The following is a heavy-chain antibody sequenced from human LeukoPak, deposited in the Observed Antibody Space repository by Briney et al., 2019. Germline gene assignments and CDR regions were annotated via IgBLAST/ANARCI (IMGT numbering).Heavy chain of an antibody. V-gene: IGHV4-59*01. D-gene: IGHD3-22*01. J-gene: IGHJ4*02. Sequence: SETLSLTCTVSGGSFSSYYWGWIRQPPGKGLVWIGYIYYSGSTNYNPSLKSRVTISVDTSKNPFSLKLSSVTAADTAVYYCARVSYSPYYYDSSGYYHDYWGQGTLVTVSS. CDR1: GGSFSSYY. CDR2: IYYSGST. CDR3: ARVSYSPYYYDSSGYYHDY.